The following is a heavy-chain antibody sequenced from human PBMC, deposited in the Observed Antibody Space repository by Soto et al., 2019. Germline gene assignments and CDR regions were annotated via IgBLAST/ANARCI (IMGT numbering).Heavy chain of an antibody. Sequence: QVQLQESGPGLVKPSQTLSLTCTVSGGSISSGGYYWSWIRQHPGKGLEWIGYIYYSGSTYYNPSLKRRVTISVDTSKNQFSLKLSSVTAADTAVYYCARDRRGNHYYYYGMDVWGQGTTVTVSS. V-gene: IGHV4-31*03. CDR1: GGSISSGGYY. J-gene: IGHJ6*02. CDR2: IYYSGST. D-gene: IGHD3-16*01. CDR3: ARDRRGNHYYYYGMDV.